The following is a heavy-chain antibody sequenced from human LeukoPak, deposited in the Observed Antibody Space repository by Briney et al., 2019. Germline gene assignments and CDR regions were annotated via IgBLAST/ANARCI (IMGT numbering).Heavy chain of an antibody. V-gene: IGHV3-74*01. CDR3: ARDASYGSGSPLPHDY. Sequence: GGSLRLSCAASGFTFSSYWMHWVRQAPGKGLVWVSRINTDGSSTRYADSVKGRFTISRDNAKNSLYLQMNSLRAEDTAVYYCARDASYGSGSPLPHDYWGQGTLVTVSS. D-gene: IGHD3-10*01. CDR1: GFTFSSYW. CDR2: INTDGSST. J-gene: IGHJ4*02.